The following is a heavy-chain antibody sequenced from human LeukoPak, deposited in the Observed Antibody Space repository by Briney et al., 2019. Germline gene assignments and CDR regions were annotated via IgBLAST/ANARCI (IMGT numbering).Heavy chain of an antibody. D-gene: IGHD3-10*01. J-gene: IGHJ4*02. Sequence: GGSLRLSCAASGFTFSSYGMHWVRQAPGKGLEWVAVISYDGSNKYYADSVKGRSTISRDNSKNTLYLQMNSLRAEDTAVYYCAKGYYYGSGSLDYWGQGTLVTVSS. CDR3: AKGYYYGSGSLDY. CDR1: GFTFSSYG. CDR2: ISYDGSNK. V-gene: IGHV3-30*18.